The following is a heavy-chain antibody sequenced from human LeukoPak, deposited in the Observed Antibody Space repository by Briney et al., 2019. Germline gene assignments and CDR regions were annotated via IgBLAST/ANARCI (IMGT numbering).Heavy chain of an antibody. CDR2: IYHSGST. Sequence: SETLSLTCAVSGYSISSGYYWGWIRQPPGKGLEWIGSIYHSGSTYYNPSLKSRVTISVDTSKNQFSLKLSSVTAADTAVYYCARHGSPYYYYYYMDVWGKGTTVTVSS. J-gene: IGHJ6*03. CDR3: ARHGSPYYYYYYMDV. V-gene: IGHV4-38-2*01. CDR1: GYSISSGYY.